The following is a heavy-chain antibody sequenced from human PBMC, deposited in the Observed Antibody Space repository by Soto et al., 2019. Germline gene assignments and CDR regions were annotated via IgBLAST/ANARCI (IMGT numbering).Heavy chain of an antibody. J-gene: IGHJ5*02. CDR3: ARDSGFMTTVTTSWFDP. V-gene: IGHV1-46*01. CDR1: GYTFTSYY. CDR2: INPSGGST. Sequence: SSVKVSCKASGYTFTSYYMHWVLQAPGKGLEWMGIINPSGGSTSYAQKFQGRVTMTRDTSTSTVYMELSSLRSEDTAVYYCARDSGFMTTVTTSWFDPWGQGTLVTVSS. D-gene: IGHD4-4*01.